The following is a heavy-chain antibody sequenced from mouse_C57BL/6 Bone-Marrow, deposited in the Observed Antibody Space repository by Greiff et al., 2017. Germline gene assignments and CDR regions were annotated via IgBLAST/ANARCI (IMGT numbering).Heavy chain of an antibody. CDR3: ARKLDSSGYEAWFAY. J-gene: IGHJ3*01. D-gene: IGHD3-2*02. Sequence: VKLVESGPGLVAPSQSLSITCTVSGFSLTSYAISWVRQPPGKGLEWLGVIWTGGGTNYNSALKSRLSISKDNSKSQVFLKMNRLQTDDTARYYWARKLDSSGYEAWFAYWGQGTLVTVSA. V-gene: IGHV2-9-1*01. CDR2: IWTGGGT. CDR1: GFSLTSYA.